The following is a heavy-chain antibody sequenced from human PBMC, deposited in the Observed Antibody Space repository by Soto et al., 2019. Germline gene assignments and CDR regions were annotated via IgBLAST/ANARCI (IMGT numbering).Heavy chain of an antibody. D-gene: IGHD1-20*01. V-gene: IGHV4-31*03. Sequence: SETLSLTCTVPGHAMSNRYNYWSWVRQNPGKGLEWIGHIYHSGRTYYNPSLKSRVGILVDTSKNQFSLNLNSVTAADTAVYYCARWVEVSLDYFDSWGQGTPVTVS. CDR2: IYHSGRT. CDR1: GHAMSNRYNY. J-gene: IGHJ4*02. CDR3: ARWVEVSLDYFDS.